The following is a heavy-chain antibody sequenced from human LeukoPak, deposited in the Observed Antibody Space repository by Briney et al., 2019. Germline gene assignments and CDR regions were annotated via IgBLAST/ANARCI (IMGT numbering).Heavy chain of an antibody. CDR1: GYTFTSYY. J-gene: IGHJ4*02. V-gene: IGHV1-46*01. CDR2: INPSGGST. CDR3: SIVGATPSGDY. D-gene: IGHD1-26*01. Sequence: GASVKVSCKASGYTFTSYYMHWVRQAPGQGLEWMGIINPSGGSTSYAQEFQGRVTMTRDTSTSTVYMELSSLRSEDTAVYYCSIVGATPSGDYWGQGTLVTVSS.